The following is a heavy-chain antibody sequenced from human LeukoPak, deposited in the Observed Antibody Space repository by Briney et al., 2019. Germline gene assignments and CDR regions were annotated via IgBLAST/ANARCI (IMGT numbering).Heavy chain of an antibody. Sequence: GESLRLSCAASGFTFRSYAMSWVRQAPGKGLEWVSSISGSGGSTNYVDSVKGRFTISRDNSKNTLYLQMTNLRAEDTAVYFCAQVRYVDSGRDDYWGQGTLVTVSS. V-gene: IGHV3-23*01. CDR3: AQVRYVDSGRDDY. CDR2: ISGSGGST. D-gene: IGHD3-9*01. J-gene: IGHJ4*02. CDR1: GFTFRSYA.